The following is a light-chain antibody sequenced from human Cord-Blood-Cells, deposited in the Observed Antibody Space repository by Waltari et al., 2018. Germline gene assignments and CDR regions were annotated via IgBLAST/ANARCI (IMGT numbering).Light chain of an antibody. V-gene: IGKV1-33*01. CDR2: DAS. Sequence: DIQMTQSPSSLSASVGDRVTITCPASQDISNYLNWYQQKPGKAPKLLIYDASNLETGVPSRFSGSVSGTDFTFTISSLQPEDIATYYCQQYDNLPYTFGQGTKLEIK. CDR1: QDISNY. CDR3: QQYDNLPYT. J-gene: IGKJ2*01.